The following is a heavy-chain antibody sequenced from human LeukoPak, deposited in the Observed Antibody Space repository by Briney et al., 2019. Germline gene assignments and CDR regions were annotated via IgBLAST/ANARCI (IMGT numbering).Heavy chain of an antibody. Sequence: SETLFLTCAVYGGSFSGYYWSWIRQPPGKGLEWIGEINHSGSTNYNPSLKSRVTISVDTSKNQFSLKLSSVTAADTAVYYCARVSGWYREGFDYWGQGTLVTVSS. CDR1: GGSFSGYY. V-gene: IGHV4-34*01. CDR2: INHSGST. CDR3: ARVSGWYREGFDY. J-gene: IGHJ4*02. D-gene: IGHD6-19*01.